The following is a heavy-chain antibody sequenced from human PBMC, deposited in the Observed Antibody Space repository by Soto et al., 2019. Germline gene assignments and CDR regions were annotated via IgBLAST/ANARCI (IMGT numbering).Heavy chain of an antibody. CDR1: GFKFSSYA. CDR2: ISGSGSKT. J-gene: IGHJ4*02. V-gene: IGHV3-23*01. CDR3: AKEWTPRRAFDY. D-gene: IGHD5-12*01. Sequence: EVQLLESGGTLVQPGGSLRLSCGASGFKFSSYAMSWVRQAPGKGLEWVAGISGSGSKTYYADSVKGRFTFSRDKSTNMLYLEIHSLRVEDTAVYYCAKEWTPRRAFDYWGPGTQVTVSS.